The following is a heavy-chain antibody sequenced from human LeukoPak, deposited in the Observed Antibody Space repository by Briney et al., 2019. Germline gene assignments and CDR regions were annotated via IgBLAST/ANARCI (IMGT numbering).Heavy chain of an antibody. D-gene: IGHD4-23*01. J-gene: IGHJ5*02. CDR2: ISWNSGSI. CDR3: RTGHYDGSA. V-gene: IGHV3-9*01. CDR1: GFTFDDYA. Sequence: PGGSLRLSCAASGFTFDDYAMHWVRQAPGKGLEWVSGISWNSGSIGYADSVKGRFTISRDNAKNSLYLQMNSLRAEDTAVYYCRTGHYDGSAWGQGTLVTVSS.